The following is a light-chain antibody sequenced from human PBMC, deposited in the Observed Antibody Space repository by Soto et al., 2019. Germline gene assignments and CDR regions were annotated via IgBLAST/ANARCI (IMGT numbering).Light chain of an antibody. Sequence: DIQMTQSPSTLSASVGDRVTITCRASQSISSWLAWYQQKPGKAPKLLIYKASSLESGVPSRFSGSGSGTEFTLTISSLQPDDFPTYYCQQSFTFAPGTKVNIK. J-gene: IGKJ3*01. V-gene: IGKV1-5*03. CDR3: QQSFT. CDR1: QSISSW. CDR2: KAS.